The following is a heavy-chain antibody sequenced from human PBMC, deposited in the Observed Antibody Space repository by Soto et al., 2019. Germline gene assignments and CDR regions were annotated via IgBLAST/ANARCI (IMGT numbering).Heavy chain of an antibody. J-gene: IGHJ6*02. D-gene: IGHD2-15*01. CDR1: GFTFSSYA. CDR2: ISGSGGST. CDR3: AKDRLYCSGGSCYEATYYYGMDV. Sequence: GGSLRLSCAASGFTFSSYAMSWVRQAPGKGLEWVSAISGSGGSTYYADSVKGRFTISRDNSKNTLYLQMNSLRAEDTAVYYCAKDRLYCSGGSCYEATYYYGMDVWGQGTTVTVSS. V-gene: IGHV3-23*01.